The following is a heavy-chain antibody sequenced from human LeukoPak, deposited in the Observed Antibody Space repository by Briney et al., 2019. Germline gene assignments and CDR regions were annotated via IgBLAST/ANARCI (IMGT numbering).Heavy chain of an antibody. CDR1: GGSISSYY. V-gene: IGHV4-59*06. CDR2: IYYSGST. D-gene: IGHD3-22*01. J-gene: IGHJ5*02. CDR3: ARYYYDSSGYYAGTYWFDP. Sequence: SETLSLTCTVSGGSISSYYWSWIRQHPGKGLEWIGYIYYSGSTYYNPSLKSRVTISVDTSKNQFSLKLSSVTAADTAVYYCARYYYDSSGYYAGTYWFDPWGQGTLVTVSS.